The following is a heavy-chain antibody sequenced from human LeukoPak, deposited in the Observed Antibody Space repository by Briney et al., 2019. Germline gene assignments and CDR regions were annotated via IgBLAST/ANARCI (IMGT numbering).Heavy chain of an antibody. J-gene: IGHJ5*02. D-gene: IGHD2-2*02. Sequence: PSETLSLTCTVSGGSISSYYWSWIRQSPGKGLEWIGYIYYSGSTNYNPSLKSRVTISVDTSKNQFSLKLSSVTAADTAVYYCARGTGTVVPAAIDWFDPWGQGTLVTVSS. V-gene: IGHV4-59*01. CDR2: IYYSGST. CDR3: ARGTGTVVPAAIDWFDP. CDR1: GGSISSYY.